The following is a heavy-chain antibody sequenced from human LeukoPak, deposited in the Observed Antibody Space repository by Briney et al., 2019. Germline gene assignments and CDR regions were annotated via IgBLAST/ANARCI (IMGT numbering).Heavy chain of an antibody. CDR1: GFTFSSYA. J-gene: IGHJ3*02. CDR2: IKQDGSEK. Sequence: PGGSLRLSCAASGFTFSSYAMHWVRQAPGRGLEWVANIKQDGSEKYYVDSVKGRFSISRDNAKISLYLQMNSLRAEDTALYYCARDRFHGDYVGAFDIWGQGTMVTVSS. CDR3: ARDRFHGDYVGAFDI. D-gene: IGHD3-16*01. V-gene: IGHV3-7*01.